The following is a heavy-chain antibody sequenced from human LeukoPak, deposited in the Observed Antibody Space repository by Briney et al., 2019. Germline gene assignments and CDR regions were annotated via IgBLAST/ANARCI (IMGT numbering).Heavy chain of an antibody. Sequence: EASVKVSCKASGYTFTSYAISWVRQAPGQGLEWMGWISAYNGNTNYAQKLQGRVTMTTETSTSTAYMELRSLRSDDTAVYYCARAGLSGSYYSYYFDYCRQGTLVTVSA. CDR2: ISAYNGNT. D-gene: IGHD3-10*01. CDR3: ARAGLSGSYYSYYFDY. J-gene: IGHJ4*02. V-gene: IGHV1-18*01. CDR1: GYTFTSYA.